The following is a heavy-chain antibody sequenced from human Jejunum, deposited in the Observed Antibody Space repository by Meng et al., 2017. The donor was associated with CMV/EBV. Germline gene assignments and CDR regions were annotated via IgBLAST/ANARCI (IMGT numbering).Heavy chain of an antibody. Sequence: CAASGFTFSNYMMNWVRQAPGKGLEWVSSISISSFMYYADSVKGRFTISRDNAKNSLYLQMNSLRAEDTAVYYCARVFKGGNYFDYWGQGTQVTVPQ. CDR1: GFTFSNYM. CDR2: ISISSFM. CDR3: ARVFKGGNYFDY. V-gene: IGHV3-21*01. J-gene: IGHJ4*02. D-gene: IGHD1-26*01.